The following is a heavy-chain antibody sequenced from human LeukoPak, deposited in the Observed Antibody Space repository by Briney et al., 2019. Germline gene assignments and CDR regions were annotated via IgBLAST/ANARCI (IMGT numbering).Heavy chain of an antibody. J-gene: IGHJ4*02. CDR1: GGSISSGGY. Sequence: PSQTLSLTCTVSGGSISSGGYRSWIRPHPGKGLEWIGYIYYSGSTYYNPSLKSRVTISVDTSKNQFSLKLSSVTAADTAVYYCARFANSGHDYWGQGTLVTVSS. CDR2: IYYSGST. V-gene: IGHV4-31*03. CDR3: ARFANSGHDY. D-gene: IGHD3-10*01.